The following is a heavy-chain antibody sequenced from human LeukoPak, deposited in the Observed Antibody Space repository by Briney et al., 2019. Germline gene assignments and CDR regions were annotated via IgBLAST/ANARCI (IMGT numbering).Heavy chain of an antibody. CDR2: IYKIGST. CDR3: AGSSTEDILGY. J-gene: IGHJ4*02. D-gene: IGHD2-15*01. CDR1: GFTVSTSY. V-gene: IGHV3-53*01. Sequence: PGGSLRLSCVASGFTVSTSYMTWVRQAPGKGLEWVSIIYKIGSTYYADSVKGRFTISRDSSKNTLNLLMNSLRAEDTAVYFCAGSSTEDILGYWGQGILVTVSS.